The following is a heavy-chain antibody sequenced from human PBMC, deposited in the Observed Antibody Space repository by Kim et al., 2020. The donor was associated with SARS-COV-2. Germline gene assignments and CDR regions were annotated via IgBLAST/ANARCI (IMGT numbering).Heavy chain of an antibody. D-gene: IGHD2-15*01. CDR2: ISGSGGST. CDR3: AKVCRFPECHSRWYFDL. V-gene: IGHV3-23*01. CDR1: GFTFSSYA. J-gene: IGHJ2*01. Sequence: GGSLRLSCAASGFTFSSYAMSWVRQAPGKGMEWVSAISGSGGSTYYADSVKGRFTISRDNSKNTLYLQMNSLRAEDTAVYYCAKVCRFPECHSRWYFDLWGRGTLVTVSS.